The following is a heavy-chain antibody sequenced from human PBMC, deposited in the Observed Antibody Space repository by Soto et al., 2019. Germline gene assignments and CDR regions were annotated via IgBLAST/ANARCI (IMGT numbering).Heavy chain of an antibody. CDR2: IYYSGSA. D-gene: IGHD2-21*02. CDR1: GGSISGFY. J-gene: IGHJ4*02. Sequence: SETLSLTCTISGGSISGFYWGWIRQPPGKGLEWIGNIYYSGSANYDPSLRSRVTISLNTSKDQFSLNLNSVTAADTAIYYCARWTYCGGDCYWLDFWGQGTLVTVSS. CDR3: ARWTYCGGDCYWLDF. V-gene: IGHV4-59*01.